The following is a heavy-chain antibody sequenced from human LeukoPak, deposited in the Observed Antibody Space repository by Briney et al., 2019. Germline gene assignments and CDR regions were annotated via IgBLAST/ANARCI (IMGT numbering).Heavy chain of an antibody. V-gene: IGHV3-23*01. J-gene: IGHJ4*02. CDR1: GFTFSSYA. CDR3: AKDRMTLAARGYYFDY. Sequence: GGSLRLSCAASGFTFSSYAMSWVRQAPGKGLEWVSAISGSGGSTYYADSVKGRFTISRDNSKNTLYLQMNSLRAEDTAVYYCAKDRMTLAARGYYFDYWGQGTLVTVSS. D-gene: IGHD6-6*01. CDR2: ISGSGGST.